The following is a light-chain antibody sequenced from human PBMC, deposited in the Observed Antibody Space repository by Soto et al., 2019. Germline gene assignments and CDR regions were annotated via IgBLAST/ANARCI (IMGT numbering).Light chain of an antibody. V-gene: IGKV1-5*03. Sequence: DIQMTQSPSIVSASVGDRVTITCRASQRIDTWLAWYQQKPGTAPRLLIYKATTLQSGVPPRFRGSGSGTEFTLAITSLEPDDFATYYCQQSYSTPRTFGQGTKVDIK. CDR2: KAT. CDR3: QQSYSTPRT. J-gene: IGKJ1*01. CDR1: QRIDTW.